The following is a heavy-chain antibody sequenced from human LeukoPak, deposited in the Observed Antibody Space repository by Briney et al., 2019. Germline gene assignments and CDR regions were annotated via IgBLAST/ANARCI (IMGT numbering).Heavy chain of an antibody. CDR2: INGSDGRT. Sequence: GGSLRLSCAASGFTLRSYAMSWVRQAPGEGLQGVSSINGSDGRTYYAASMKGQFTISRDNSKNTLYLQMNSLRAEDTAVYYCAKDWDKAPGYWGQGTLVTVSS. D-gene: IGHD1-26*01. V-gene: IGHV3-23*01. CDR3: AKDWDKAPGY. J-gene: IGHJ4*02. CDR1: GFTLRSYA.